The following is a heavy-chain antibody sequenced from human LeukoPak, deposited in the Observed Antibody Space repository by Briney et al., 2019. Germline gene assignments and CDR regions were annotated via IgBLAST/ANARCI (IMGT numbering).Heavy chain of an antibody. V-gene: IGHV3-21*01. CDR2: ISSSSSYI. D-gene: IGHD3-10*01. Sequence: GGSLRLSCAASGFTFSSYSMNWVRQAPGKGLEWVSSISSSSSYIYYADSVKGRFTISRDNAKNSLYLQMNSLRAEDTAVYYCARGITQYYYGSGSTDYWGQGTLVTVSS. CDR3: ARGITQYYYGSGSTDY. CDR1: GFTFSSYS. J-gene: IGHJ4*02.